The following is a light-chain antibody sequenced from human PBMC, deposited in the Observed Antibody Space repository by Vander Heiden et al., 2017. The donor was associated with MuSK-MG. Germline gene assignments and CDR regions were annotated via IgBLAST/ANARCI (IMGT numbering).Light chain of an antibody. CDR3: QKYNSAPWT. V-gene: IGKV1-27*01. CDR2: AAS. J-gene: IGKJ1*01. CDR1: QGISNY. Sequence: IKSTQSPSSLAASVGDRVTITCRASQGISNYLAWYQQKPGKVPKLLIYAASTLQSGVPSRFSGSGSGTDFTLTISSLQPEDVATYYCQKYNSAPWTFGQGTKVEIK.